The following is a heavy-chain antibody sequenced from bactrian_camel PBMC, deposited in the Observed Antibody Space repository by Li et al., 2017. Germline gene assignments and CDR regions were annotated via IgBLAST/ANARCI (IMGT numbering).Heavy chain of an antibody. CDR2: IDSDGST. V-gene: IGHV3S10*01. J-gene: IGHJ6*01. Sequence: DVQLVESGGGSVQAGGSLRLSCASSGYTYSRGCVGWFRQTPGKEREGVAGIDSDGSTYYADSVKGRFTISVDNAKNTLYLEMNSLKPEDTAMYYCAADKWCVRSDALDPKRNFGYWGQGTQVTVS. CDR3: AADKWCVRSDALDPKRNFGY. D-gene: IGHD1*01. CDR1: GYTYSRGC.